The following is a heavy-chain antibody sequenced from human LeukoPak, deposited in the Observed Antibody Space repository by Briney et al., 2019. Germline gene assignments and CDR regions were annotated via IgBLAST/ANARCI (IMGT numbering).Heavy chain of an antibody. J-gene: IGHJ4*02. CDR3: AKERRGTYYFWGIDY. V-gene: IGHV3-9*01. D-gene: IGHD3-16*01. CDR2: ISWNSGST. Sequence: GGSLRLSCAASGFTFDDYAMYWVRQAPGKGLEWVSGISWNSGSTGYADSVKGRFTISRDNAKNSLYLQMNSLRAEDTALYYCAKERRGTYYFWGIDYWGQGTLVTVSS. CDR1: GFTFDDYA.